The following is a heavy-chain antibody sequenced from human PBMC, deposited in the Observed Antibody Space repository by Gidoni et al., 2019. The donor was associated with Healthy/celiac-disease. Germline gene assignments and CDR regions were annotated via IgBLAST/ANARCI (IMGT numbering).Heavy chain of an antibody. CDR1: GFTFSSYW. CDR2: FNSDGSST. CDR3: ARDLEMATSGGY. V-gene: IGHV3-74*01. J-gene: IGHJ4*02. D-gene: IGHD5-12*01. Sequence: EVQLEEAGGALVQTGGSLRLSCAASGFTFSSYWMHGVRQAPGKGLVWVARFNSDGSSTSYADSVKGRFTISRDNAKNTLYLQMNSLRAEDTAVYYCARDLEMATSGGYWGQGTLVTVSS.